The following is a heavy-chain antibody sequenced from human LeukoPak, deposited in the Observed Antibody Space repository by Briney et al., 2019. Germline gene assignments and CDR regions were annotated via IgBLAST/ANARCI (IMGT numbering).Heavy chain of an antibody. V-gene: IGHV3-53*01. Sequence: PGGSLRLSCAASGLTVSSNSMSWVRQAPGKGLEWVSFIYSGGSTYYADSVKGRFTISRDNSKNTLYLQMNSLRADDTAVYYCASSVYSGSYFDYWGQGTLVTVSS. CDR2: IYSGGST. CDR1: GLTVSSNS. J-gene: IGHJ4*02. CDR3: ASSVYSGSYFDY. D-gene: IGHD1-26*01.